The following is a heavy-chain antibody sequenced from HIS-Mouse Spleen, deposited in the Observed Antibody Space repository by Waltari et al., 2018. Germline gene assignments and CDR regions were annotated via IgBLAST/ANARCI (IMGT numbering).Heavy chain of an antibody. CDR1: GFSRSTSGMS. CDR3: ARIQAGKLELPFDY. J-gene: IGHJ4*02. Sequence: QVTLRESGPALVKPTQTLPITCTFPGFSRSTSGMSVSWIRQPPGKALEWHARTDWDDDKYSSTSLKTRLTISKDTSKKQVVLTMTNMDPVDTATYYCARIQAGKLELPFDYWGQGTLVTVSS. V-gene: IGHV2-70*15. D-gene: IGHD1-7*01. CDR2: TDWDDDK.